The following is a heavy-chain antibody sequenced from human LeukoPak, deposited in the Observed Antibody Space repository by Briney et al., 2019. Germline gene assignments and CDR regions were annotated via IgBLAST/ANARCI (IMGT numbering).Heavy chain of an antibody. CDR2: IRSKANSYAT. J-gene: IGHJ4*02. V-gene: IGHV3-73*01. D-gene: IGHD3-22*01. CDR3: TRLRPSGDSSGYPFDY. Sequence: GGSLRLSCAASGFTFSGSAMHWVRQASGKGLGWVGRIRSKANSYATAYAASVKGRFTISRDDSKNTAYLQMNSLKTEDTAVYYCTRLRPSGDSSGYPFDYWGQGTLVTVSS. CDR1: GFTFSGSA.